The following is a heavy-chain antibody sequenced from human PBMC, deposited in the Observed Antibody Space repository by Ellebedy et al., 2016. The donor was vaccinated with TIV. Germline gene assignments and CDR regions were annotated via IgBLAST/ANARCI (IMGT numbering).Heavy chain of an antibody. CDR1: GDFVTSGTYY. Sequence: SETLSLTCTVSGDFVTSGTYYWSWIRQPPGKGLEWIGYIVYSGSTNYNPSLMTRVTISVDTSKNQFSLKLTSVTAADTAVYYCARDSPDYYNTRGFDYWGQGILVTVSS. V-gene: IGHV4-61*01. CDR3: ARDSPDYYNTRGFDY. D-gene: IGHD3-9*01. J-gene: IGHJ4*02. CDR2: IVYSGST.